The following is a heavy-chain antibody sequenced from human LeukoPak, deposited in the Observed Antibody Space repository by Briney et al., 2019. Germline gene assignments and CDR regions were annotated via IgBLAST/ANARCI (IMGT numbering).Heavy chain of an antibody. CDR2: INHSGST. D-gene: IGHD2-8*01. CDR3: ARGGVVLMVYATYYYYGMDV. J-gene: IGHJ6*02. Sequence: PSETLSLTCTVSGGSISSSRYSWGWIRQPPGKGLEWIGEINHSGSTNYNPSLKSRVTISVDTSKNQFSLKLSSVTAADTAVYYCARGGVVLMVYATYYYYGMDVWGQGTTVTVSS. V-gene: IGHV4-39*07. CDR1: GGSISSSRYS.